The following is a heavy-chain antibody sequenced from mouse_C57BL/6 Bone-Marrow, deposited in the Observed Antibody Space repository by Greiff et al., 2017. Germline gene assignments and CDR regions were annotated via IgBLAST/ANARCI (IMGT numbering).Heavy chain of an antibody. CDR1: GYTFTSYW. Sequence: QVQLQQPGAELVKPGASVKLSCKASGYTFTSYWLHWVKQRPGQGLEWIGMIHPNSGSTNYNEKFKSKATLTVDNSSSTAYMQLSSLTSEDSAVYYCASITTVVAPYWYFDVWGTGTTVTVSS. CDR3: ASITTVVAPYWYFDV. D-gene: IGHD1-1*01. CDR2: IHPNSGST. V-gene: IGHV1-64*01. J-gene: IGHJ1*03.